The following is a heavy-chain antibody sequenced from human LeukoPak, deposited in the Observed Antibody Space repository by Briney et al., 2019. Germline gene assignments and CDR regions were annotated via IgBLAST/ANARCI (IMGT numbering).Heavy chain of an antibody. CDR2: INTDGSSA. Sequence: GGSLTLSCAASGFTFSGYWMHWVRQAPGKGPVWVSRINTDGSSANYADSVKGRFTISRDNAKNTLYLQMNSLRAEDTAVYYCARGGIVGGTTNLVFDYWGQGTMVTVSS. CDR1: GFTFSGYW. CDR3: ARGGIVGGTTNLVFDY. V-gene: IGHV3-74*01. J-gene: IGHJ4*02. D-gene: IGHD1-26*01.